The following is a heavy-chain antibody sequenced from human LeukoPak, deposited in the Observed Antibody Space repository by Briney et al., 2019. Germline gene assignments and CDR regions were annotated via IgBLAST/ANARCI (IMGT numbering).Heavy chain of an antibody. D-gene: IGHD6-19*01. Sequence: PGASVKVSCKASGYTFTNYGISWVRQAPGQGREWMGWINVYNGHTNYAQKLQGRVTMTTDTSTSTAYMELRSLTSDDTAVYYCARSTHSSGWLIGYWGQGTLVTVSS. CDR2: INVYNGHT. CDR3: ARSTHSSGWLIGY. CDR1: GYTFTNYG. J-gene: IGHJ4*02. V-gene: IGHV1-18*01.